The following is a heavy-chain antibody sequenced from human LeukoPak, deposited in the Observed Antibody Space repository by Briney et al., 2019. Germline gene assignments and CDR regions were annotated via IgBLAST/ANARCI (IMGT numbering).Heavy chain of an antibody. D-gene: IGHD6-13*01. Sequence: ASVKVSCKASGYTFTGYYMHWVRQAPGQGLEWMGWINPNSGGTNYAQKFQGRVTMTRDTSISTAYMELSRLRSDDTAVYYCARELGAAAGPFDYWGQGTLVTVSS. J-gene: IGHJ4*02. V-gene: IGHV1-2*02. CDR3: ARELGAAAGPFDY. CDR2: INPNSGGT. CDR1: GYTFTGYY.